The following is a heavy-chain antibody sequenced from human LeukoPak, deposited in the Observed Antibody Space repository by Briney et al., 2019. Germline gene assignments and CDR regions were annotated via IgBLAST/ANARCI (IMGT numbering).Heavy chain of an antibody. V-gene: IGHV4-31*03. J-gene: IGHJ4*02. CDR2: IYYSGST. CDR3: ARQTSYLDY. Sequence: ASETLSLTCTVSGGAISSGGYYWSWIRQHPGKGLEWIGYIYYSGSTYYNPSLKSRVTISVDTSKNQFSLKLSSVTAADTVVYYCARQTSYLDYWGQGTLVTVSS. CDR1: GGAISSGGYY. D-gene: IGHD1-14*01.